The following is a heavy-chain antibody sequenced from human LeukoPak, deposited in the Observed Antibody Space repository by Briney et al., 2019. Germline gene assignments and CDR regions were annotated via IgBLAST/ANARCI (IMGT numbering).Heavy chain of an antibody. J-gene: IGHJ6*03. CDR1: GYAFTSYD. V-gene: IGHV1-8*01. Sequence: GASVKVSCKASGYAFTSYDINWVRQATGQGLEWMGWMNPNSGNTGYAQKFQGRVTMTKNTSISTAYMELSSLRSEDTAVYYCARGRSGWGVYYMDVWGKGTTVTVSS. CDR2: MNPNSGNT. D-gene: IGHD6-19*01. CDR3: ARGRSGWGVYYMDV.